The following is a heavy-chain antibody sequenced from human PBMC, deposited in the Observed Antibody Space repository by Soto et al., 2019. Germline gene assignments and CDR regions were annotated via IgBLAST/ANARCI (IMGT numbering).Heavy chain of an antibody. CDR3: ARPIRHYDSSGYSLPLGY. D-gene: IGHD3-22*01. Sequence: QVQLVQSGAEVKKPGSSVKVSCKASGGTFSSYAISWVRQAPGQGLEWMVGIIPIFGTANYAQKFQGRVTITADESTSTAYMELSSLRSEDTAVYYCARPIRHYDSSGYSLPLGYWGQGTLVTVSS. CDR2: IIPIFGTA. V-gene: IGHV1-69*01. J-gene: IGHJ4*02. CDR1: GGTFSSYA.